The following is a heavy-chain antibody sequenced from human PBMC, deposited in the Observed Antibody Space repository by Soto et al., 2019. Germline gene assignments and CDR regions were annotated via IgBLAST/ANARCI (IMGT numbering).Heavy chain of an antibody. Sequence: GGSLRLSCAASGFTFSSYGMHWVRQAPGKGLEWVAVIWYDGSNKYYADSVKGRFTISRDNSKNTLYLQMNSLRAEDTAVYYCARDSRWLQLRRYYYYYGMDVWGQGTTVTVSS. CDR3: ARDSRWLQLRRYYYYYGMDV. V-gene: IGHV3-33*01. J-gene: IGHJ6*02. D-gene: IGHD5-12*01. CDR1: GFTFSSYG. CDR2: IWYDGSNK.